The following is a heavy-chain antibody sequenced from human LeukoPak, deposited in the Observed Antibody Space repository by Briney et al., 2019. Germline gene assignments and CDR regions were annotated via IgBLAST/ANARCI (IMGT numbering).Heavy chain of an antibody. J-gene: IGHJ4*02. V-gene: IGHV3-11*05. D-gene: IGHD3-22*01. CDR2: ISSSSSYT. Sequence: GGSLRLSCAASGFTFSDYYMSWIRQAPGKGLEWVSYISSSSSYTNYADSVKGRFTISRDNAKNSLYLQMNSLRAEDTAVYYCVRDISGYYFDYWGQGTLVTVSS. CDR3: VRDISGYYFDY. CDR1: GFTFSDYY.